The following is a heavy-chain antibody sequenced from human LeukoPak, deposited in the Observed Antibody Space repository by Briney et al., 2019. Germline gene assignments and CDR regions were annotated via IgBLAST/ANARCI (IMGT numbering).Heavy chain of an antibody. V-gene: IGHV1-46*01. J-gene: IGHJ6*03. CDR1: GYTFTSNY. Sequence: ASVKVSCKAFGYTFTSNYMHWVRQAPGQGPEWMGVISPSGGSTTYAQKFQGRVTLTRDMSTSTDYLELSSLRSEDTAVYYCARGPKTWGSGPYYYMDVWGKGTTVTISS. CDR2: ISPSGGST. D-gene: IGHD7-27*01. CDR3: ARGPKTWGSGPYYYMDV.